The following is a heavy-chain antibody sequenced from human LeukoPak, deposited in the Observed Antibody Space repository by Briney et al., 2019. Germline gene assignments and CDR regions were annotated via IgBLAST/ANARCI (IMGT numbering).Heavy chain of an antibody. CDR3: ARGKQQLYHYPIDY. Sequence: GGSLRLSCAASGFTFSTYAMTWVRQAPGKGLEWVSYISSSSSTIYYADSVKGRFTISRDNAKNSLYLQMNSLRDEDTAVYYCARGKQQLYHYPIDYWGQGTLVTVSS. CDR1: GFTFSTYA. V-gene: IGHV3-48*02. D-gene: IGHD6-13*01. J-gene: IGHJ4*02. CDR2: ISSSSSTI.